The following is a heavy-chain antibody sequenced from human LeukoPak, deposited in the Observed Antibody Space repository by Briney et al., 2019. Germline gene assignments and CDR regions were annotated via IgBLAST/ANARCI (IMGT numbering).Heavy chain of an antibody. J-gene: IGHJ4*02. D-gene: IGHD3-22*01. CDR1: GYTFTGYY. Sequence: GASVKVSCKASGYTFTGYYVHWVRQAPGQGLEWMGWINPYSGDTNYAQKFQGRVTMTRDTSISTAYMELSRLRSDDTAVYYCAVVAPDSSGYYGLDYWGQGTLVTVSS. CDR2: INPYSGDT. V-gene: IGHV1-2*02. CDR3: AVVAPDSSGYYGLDY.